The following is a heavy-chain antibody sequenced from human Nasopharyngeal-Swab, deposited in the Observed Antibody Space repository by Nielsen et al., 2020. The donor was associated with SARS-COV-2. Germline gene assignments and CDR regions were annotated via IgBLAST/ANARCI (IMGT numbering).Heavy chain of an antibody. V-gene: IGHV2-5*02. J-gene: IGHJ6*02. CDR3: ARVDVSGFYYYGLDV. Sequence: RQATGKALEWLAVIFWDDDKWYSPSLEGRLTITKDTTKNQVVLRMTNVDPVDTGTYYCARVDVSGFYYYGLDVWGQGTTVTVSS. CDR2: IFWDDDK. D-gene: IGHD5-12*01.